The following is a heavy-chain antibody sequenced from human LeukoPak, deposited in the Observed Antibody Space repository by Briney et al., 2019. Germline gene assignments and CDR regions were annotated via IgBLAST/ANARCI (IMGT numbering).Heavy chain of an antibody. V-gene: IGHV3-15*01. J-gene: IGHJ6*02. CDR1: GFTFSNAW. CDR3: TTDLWLRPYYYYGMDV. CDR2: IKSKTDGGTT. D-gene: IGHD5-18*01. Sequence: PGGSLRLSCAASGFTFSNAWMSWVRQAPGKGLEWVGRIKSKTDGGTTDYAAPVKGRFTISRDDSKNTLYLQMNSLKTEDTAVYYCTTDLWLRPYYYYGMDVWGQGTTVTVSS.